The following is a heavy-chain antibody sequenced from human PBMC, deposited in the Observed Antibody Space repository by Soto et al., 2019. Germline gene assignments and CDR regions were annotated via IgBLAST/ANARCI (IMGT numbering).Heavy chain of an antibody. Sequence: PSETLSLTCTVSGGSISSGGYYWSWIRQHPGKGLEWIGYIYYSGSIYYNPSLKSRVTISVDTSKNQFSLKLSSVTAADTAVYYCARDIAAAGYNWFDPWGQGTLVTVSS. D-gene: IGHD6-13*01. CDR3: ARDIAAAGYNWFDP. CDR2: IYYSGSI. V-gene: IGHV4-31*03. J-gene: IGHJ5*02. CDR1: GGSISSGGYY.